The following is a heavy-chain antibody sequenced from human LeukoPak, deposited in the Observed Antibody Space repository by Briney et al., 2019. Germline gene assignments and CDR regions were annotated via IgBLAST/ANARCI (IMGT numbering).Heavy chain of an antibody. V-gene: IGHV4-59*08. Sequence: PSETLGLTCTVSGGSNSSYHWSWIRQTPGKGLEWIGHIYSSGSTNYIPSLKSRVTISVDTSKNQFSLKLSSVTAADTAVYFCARQARYWSGGTCFDSWGQGTLVAVSS. CDR3: ARQARYWSGGTCFDS. CDR1: GGSNSSYH. CDR2: IYSSGST. D-gene: IGHD2-8*02. J-gene: IGHJ4*02.